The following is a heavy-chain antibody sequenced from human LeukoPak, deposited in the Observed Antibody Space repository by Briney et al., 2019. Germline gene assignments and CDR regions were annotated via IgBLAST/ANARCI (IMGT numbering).Heavy chain of an antibody. V-gene: IGHV4-30-2*01. CDR3: ARDHPYSSSWFDY. CDR1: GGTISSGGYY. D-gene: IGHD6-13*01. J-gene: IGHJ4*02. Sequence: SQTLSLTCTVSGGTISSGGYYWSWIRQPPGKGLEWIGYIYHSGSTYYNPSLKSRVTISVDRSKNQFSLKLSSVTAADTAVYYCARDHPYSSSWFDYWGQGTLVTVSS. CDR2: IYHSGST.